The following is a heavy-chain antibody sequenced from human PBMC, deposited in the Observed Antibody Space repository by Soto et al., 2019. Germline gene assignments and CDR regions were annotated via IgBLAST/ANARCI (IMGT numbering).Heavy chain of an antibody. Sequence: QVQLVQSGAEVRKPGSSVQVSCKASGGTFDTYTFSWVRQAPGQGLEWMGGITPIYPTTNYAEKFQGRLTVTADGSTNTAYMELNNLTSEDTAVYYWARIPRYSFPTSDDLESWCQGTLVTVSS. CDR2: ITPIYPTT. CDR3: ARIPRYSFPTSDDLES. V-gene: IGHV1-69*01. CDR1: GGTFDTYT. D-gene: IGHD5-18*01. J-gene: IGHJ4*02.